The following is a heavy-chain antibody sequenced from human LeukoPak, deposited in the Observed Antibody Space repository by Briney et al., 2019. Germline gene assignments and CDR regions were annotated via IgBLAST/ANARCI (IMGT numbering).Heavy chain of an antibody. D-gene: IGHD3-16*02. V-gene: IGHV1-46*01. CDR3: ARDKDMITFGGVIVRGYFDY. CDR1: GYTCTSYY. CDR2: INPSGGST. Sequence: ASVKVSCKASGYTCTSYYMHWVRQAPGQGLEWMGIINPSGGSTSYAQKFQGRVTMTRDTSTSTVYMELSSLRSEDTAVYYCARDKDMITFGGVIVRGYFDYWGQGTLVTVSS. J-gene: IGHJ4*02.